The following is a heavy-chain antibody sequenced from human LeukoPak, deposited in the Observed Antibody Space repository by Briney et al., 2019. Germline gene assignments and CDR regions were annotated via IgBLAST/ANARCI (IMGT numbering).Heavy chain of an antibody. D-gene: IGHD6-19*01. V-gene: IGHV4-39*07. CDR1: GGSISSSSYY. CDR2: IYYSGST. Sequence: SETLSLTCTVSGGSISSSSYYWGWIRQPPGKGLEWIGSIYYSGSTYYNPSLKSRVNISVDTSKNQFSLKLSSVTAADTAVYYCARDQSSIDYWGQGTLVTVSS. J-gene: IGHJ4*02. CDR3: ARDQSSIDY.